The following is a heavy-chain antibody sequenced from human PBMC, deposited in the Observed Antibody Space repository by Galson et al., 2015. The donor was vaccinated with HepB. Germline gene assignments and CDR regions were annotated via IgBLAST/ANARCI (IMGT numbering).Heavy chain of an antibody. CDR1: GGSVSSGSYY. CDR3: ASLAGFDCSSTSCPGQNDAFDI. V-gene: IGHV4-30-4*08. CDR2: IYYSGST. Sequence: LSLTCTVSGGSVSSGSYYWSWIRQPPGKGLEWIGYIYYSGSTYYNPSLMSRVTTSVDTSKNQFSLKLSSVTAADTAVYYCASLAGFDCSSTSCPGQNDAFDIWGQGTMVTVSS. J-gene: IGHJ3*02. D-gene: IGHD2-2*01.